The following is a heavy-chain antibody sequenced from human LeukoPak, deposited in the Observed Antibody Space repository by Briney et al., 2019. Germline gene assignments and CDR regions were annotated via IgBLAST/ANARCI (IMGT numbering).Heavy chain of an antibody. CDR3: ARDYSITIFRVVTDGGFDY. CDR1: GYNFDRYG. V-gene: IGHV1-18*04. Sequence: GASVKVSCKGSGYNFDRYGVNWVRQAPGQGLEWMGWISAYNGNTNYAQKLQGRVTMTTDTSTSTAYMELRSLGSDDTAVYYCARDYSITIFRVVTDGGFDYWGQGTLVTVSS. CDR2: ISAYNGNT. D-gene: IGHD3-3*01. J-gene: IGHJ4*02.